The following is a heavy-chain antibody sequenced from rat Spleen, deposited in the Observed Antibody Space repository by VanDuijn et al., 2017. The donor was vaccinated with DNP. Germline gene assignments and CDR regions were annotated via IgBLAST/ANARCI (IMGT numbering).Heavy chain of an antibody. D-gene: IGHD1-11*01. CDR2: ISASGGST. CDR3: TTDFERGY. J-gene: IGHJ2*01. V-gene: IGHV5-20*01. Sequence: EVQLVESGGGFVQPGRSLRLSCVASGFTFSDYYMAWVRQAPKKGLEWVASISASGGSTSYRDSVKGRFTISRDNAKSILYLQMDSLRSEDTATFYCTTDFERGYWGQGLIVTVSS. CDR1: GFTFSDYY.